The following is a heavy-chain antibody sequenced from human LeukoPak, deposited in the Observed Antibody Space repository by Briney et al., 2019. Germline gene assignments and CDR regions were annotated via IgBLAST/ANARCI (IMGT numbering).Heavy chain of an antibody. V-gene: IGHV1-46*01. CDR3: ARDNSVGETAWWFDP. CDR2: INPSGSST. D-gene: IGHD1-26*01. CDR1: GYSFTSYY. Sequence: ASVKVSCKTSGYSFTSYYMHWVRQAPGQGLEWMGLINPSGSSTTYAQRFQGRVTMTRDISTSTDYMELTSLTSDDTAMYYCARDNSVGETAWWFDPWGQGTLVTVSS. J-gene: IGHJ5*02.